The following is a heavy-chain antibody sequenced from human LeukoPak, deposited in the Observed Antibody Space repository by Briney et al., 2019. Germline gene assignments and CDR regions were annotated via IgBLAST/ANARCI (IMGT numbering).Heavy chain of an antibody. CDR1: VFTFSSYA. V-gene: IGHV3-64D*09. D-gene: IGHD6-13*01. J-gene: IGHJ4*02. CDR3: VKGLAAAGTNY. Sequence: LGGSLRLSCSASVFTFSSYAMHWVRQAPGKGLEYVSTISSNGGSTYYADSVKGRFTISRDNSKNTLYLQMSSLRVEDTAVYYCVKGLAAAGTNYWGQGTLVTVSS. CDR2: ISSNGGST.